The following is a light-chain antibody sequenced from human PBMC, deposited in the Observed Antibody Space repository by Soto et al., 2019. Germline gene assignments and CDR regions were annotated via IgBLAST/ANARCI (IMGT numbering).Light chain of an antibody. J-gene: IGKJ1*01. V-gene: IGKV3-20*01. CDR2: GAS. CDR1: QTVSIL. CDR3: KQYGSSPRT. Sequence: EIVLTQSPGTLSLSPGERATLSCRASQTVSILLAWYQQKPGQAPRLLIYGASTRATGIPDRFSGSGSGTDFTLTISRLEPEDSAVYYCKQYGSSPRTFGQGTKVDIK.